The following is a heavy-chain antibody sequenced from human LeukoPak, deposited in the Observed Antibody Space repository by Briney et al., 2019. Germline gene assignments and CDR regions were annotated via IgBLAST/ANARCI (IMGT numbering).Heavy chain of an antibody. CDR1: GDSMSDSY. D-gene: IGHD2-8*01. V-gene: IGHV4-4*07. Sequence: PSETLSLTCSVSGDSMSDSYWSWIRQPAGKGLEWIGRIYSSGISNYNPSLKSRVTLSVDTSNNQFSLTLSSVTVADTAVYHCARDVRSHNGPGGYYYYYMDVWGKGTTVTVSS. J-gene: IGHJ6*03. CDR2: IYSSGIS. CDR3: ARDVRSHNGPGGYYYYYMDV.